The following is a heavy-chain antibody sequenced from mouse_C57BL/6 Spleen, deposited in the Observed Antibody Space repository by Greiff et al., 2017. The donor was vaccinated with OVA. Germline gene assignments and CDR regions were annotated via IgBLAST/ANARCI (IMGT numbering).Heavy chain of an antibody. Sequence: VQLQQSGGDLVKPGGSLKLSCAASGFTFSSYGMSWVRQTPDKRLEWVATISSGGSYTYYPDSVKGRFTISRDNAKNTLYLQMSSLKSEDTAMYYCARHDGSLTTMDYWGQGTSVTVSS. J-gene: IGHJ4*01. CDR2: ISSGGSYT. CDR3: ARHDGSLTTMDY. D-gene: IGHD1-1*01. CDR1: GFTFSSYG. V-gene: IGHV5-6*01.